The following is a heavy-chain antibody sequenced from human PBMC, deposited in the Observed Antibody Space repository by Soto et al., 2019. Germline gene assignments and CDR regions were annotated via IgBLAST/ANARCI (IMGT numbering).Heavy chain of an antibody. Sequence: GGSLRLSCAASGFTFSSYGMHWVRQAPGKGLEWVAVIWYDGSNKYYADSVKGRFTISRDNSKNTLYLQMNSLRAEDSAVYYCARGPQYYYDSSGFVYWGQGTLVTVSS. CDR3: ARGPQYYYDSSGFVY. D-gene: IGHD3-22*01. V-gene: IGHV3-33*01. CDR1: GFTFSSYG. CDR2: IWYDGSNK. J-gene: IGHJ4*02.